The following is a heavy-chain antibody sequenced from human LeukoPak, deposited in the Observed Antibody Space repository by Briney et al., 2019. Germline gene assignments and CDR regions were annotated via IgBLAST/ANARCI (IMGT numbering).Heavy chain of an antibody. CDR3: ARGSLSYLGWYVGYYYYYYMDV. J-gene: IGHJ6*03. CDR1: GDSVPSNSAA. CDR2: TYYRSKWYN. D-gene: IGHD6-19*01. V-gene: IGHV6-1*01. Sequence: SQTLSLTCAISGDSVPSNSAAWNWIRQSPSRGLEWLGRTYYRSKWYNDYAVSVKSRITINPDTSKNQFSLQLNSVTPEDTAVYYCARGSLSYLGWYVGYYYYYYMDVWGKGTTVTVSS.